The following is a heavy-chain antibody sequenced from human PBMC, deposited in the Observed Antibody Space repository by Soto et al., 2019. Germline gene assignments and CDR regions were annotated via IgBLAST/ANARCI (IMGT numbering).Heavy chain of an antibody. CDR3: AKAYSSSANYYYYYMDV. V-gene: IGHV3-23*01. Sequence: GGSLRLSCAASGFTFSTYAMSWVRQAPGKGLEWVSGISGSGGSTYYADSVKGRFTISRDNSKNTLYLQMNSLRAEDTAVCYCAKAYSSSANYYYYYMDVWGKGTTVTVSS. CDR1: GFTFSTYA. D-gene: IGHD6-6*01. J-gene: IGHJ6*03. CDR2: ISGSGGST.